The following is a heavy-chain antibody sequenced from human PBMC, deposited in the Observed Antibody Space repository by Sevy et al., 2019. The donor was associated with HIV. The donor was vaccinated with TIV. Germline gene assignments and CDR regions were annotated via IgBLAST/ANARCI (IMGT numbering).Heavy chain of an antibody. J-gene: IGHJ4*02. CDR3: ARGMVRGVIMSSFDY. CDR2: IYYSGST. D-gene: IGHD3-10*01. CDR1: GGSISSYY. Sequence: SLTCTVSGGSISSYYWSWVRQPPGKGLEWIGYIYYSGSTNHNPSLKSRVTISVDTSKNHFSLKLSSVTAADTAVYYCARGMVRGVIMSSFDYWGQGTLVTVSS. V-gene: IGHV4-59*01.